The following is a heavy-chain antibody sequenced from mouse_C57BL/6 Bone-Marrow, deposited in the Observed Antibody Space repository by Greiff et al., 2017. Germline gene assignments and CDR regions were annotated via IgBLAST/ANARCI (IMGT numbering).Heavy chain of an antibody. CDR3: ARGDTTVGDWFAY. D-gene: IGHD1-1*01. J-gene: IGHJ3*01. CDR2: IYPGSGNT. Sequence: QVQLKQSGAELVRPGASVKLSCKASGYTFTDYYINWVKQRPGQGLEWIARIYPGSGNTYYNEKFKGKATLTAEKSSSTAYMQLSSLTSEDSAVYVCARGDTTVGDWFAYWGQGTLVTVSA. V-gene: IGHV1-76*01. CDR1: GYTFTDYY.